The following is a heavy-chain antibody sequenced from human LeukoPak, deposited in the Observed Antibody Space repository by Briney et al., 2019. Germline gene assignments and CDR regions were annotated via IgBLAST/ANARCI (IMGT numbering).Heavy chain of an antibody. Sequence: SETLSLTCTVSGGSIISYFWPWIRQPAGEGLEWIGCIYTSGSTDYNPSLKSRVTMSVDTSKNQFSLKLPSVTGADTAVYYCAREGGGQGHGWHYDLWGRGTLVTVSS. CDR3: AREGGGQGHGWHYDL. CDR2: IYTSGST. V-gene: IGHV4-4*07. CDR1: GGSIISYF. D-gene: IGHD2-15*01. J-gene: IGHJ2*01.